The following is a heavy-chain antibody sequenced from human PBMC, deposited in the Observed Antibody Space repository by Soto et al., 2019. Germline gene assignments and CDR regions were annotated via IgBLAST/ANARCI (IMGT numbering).Heavy chain of an antibody. CDR1: GGSISDYY. Sequence: SETLSLTCTVSGGSISDYYWSWIRQPPGKGLEWIGYIYYGWNTNYNPSLKSRVTISVDTSKNQFSLKLISVTAADTAVYYCARGGIHWGQGALVTVSS. D-gene: IGHD6-13*01. CDR2: IYYGWNT. J-gene: IGHJ4*02. V-gene: IGHV4-59*01. CDR3: ARGGIH.